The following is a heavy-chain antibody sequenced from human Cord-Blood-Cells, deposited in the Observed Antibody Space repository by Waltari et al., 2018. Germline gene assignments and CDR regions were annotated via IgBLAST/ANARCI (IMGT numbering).Heavy chain of an antibody. D-gene: IGHD3-3*01. CDR3: ATTGAYYDFWSGYSHFDY. CDR2: FAPEDGET. J-gene: IGHJ4*02. CDR1: GYTLTELS. V-gene: IGHV1-24*01. Sequence: QVQLVQSGAEVKKPGASVKVSCKVSGYTLTELSMHWVRQAPGKGLEWMGGFAPEDGETIYAHKFQGRVTMTEDTSTDTAYMELSSLRSEDTAVYYCATTGAYYDFWSGYSHFDYWGQGTLVTVSS.